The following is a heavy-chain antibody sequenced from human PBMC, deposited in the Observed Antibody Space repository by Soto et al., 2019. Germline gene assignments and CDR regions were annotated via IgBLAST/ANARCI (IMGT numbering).Heavy chain of an antibody. D-gene: IGHD5-18*01. V-gene: IGHV1-2*04. J-gene: IGHJ3*02. CDR2: INPNSGGT. CDR1: GYTFTGYY. Sequence: ASVKVSCKASGYTFTGYYMHWVRQAPGQGLEWMGWINPNSGGTNYAQKFQGWVTMTRDTSISTAYMELSRLRSDDTAVYYCARSTDTAMALHAFDIWGQGTMVTVSS. CDR3: ARSTDTAMALHAFDI.